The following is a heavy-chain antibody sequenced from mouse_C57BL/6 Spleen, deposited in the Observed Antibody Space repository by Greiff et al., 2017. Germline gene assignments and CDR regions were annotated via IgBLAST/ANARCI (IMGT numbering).Heavy chain of an antibody. CDR2: IDPSDSYT. CDR3: ARGRYYFDY. Sequence: QVQLQQPGAELVMPGASVKLSCKASGYTFTSYWMHWVKQRPGQGLEWIGEIDPSDSYTNYNQKFKGKSTLTVDKSSSTAYMQLSSLTSEDSAVYYCARGRYYFDYWGQGTTRPVSS. J-gene: IGHJ2*01. V-gene: IGHV1-69*01. CDR1: GYTFTSYW.